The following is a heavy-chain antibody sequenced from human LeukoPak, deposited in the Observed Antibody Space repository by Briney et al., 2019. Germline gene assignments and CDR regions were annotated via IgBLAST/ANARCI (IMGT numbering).Heavy chain of an antibody. V-gene: IGHV4-38-2*01. CDR3: ARQKLGLYAFDI. CDR1: GYSISSGYY. J-gene: IGHJ3*02. CDR2: IYHSGST. D-gene: IGHD7-27*01. Sequence: PSETLSLTCAVSGYSISSGYYWGWIRPPPGKGLEWIGSIYHSGSTYYNPSLKSRVTISVDTSKNQFSLKLSSVTAADTAVYYCARQKLGLYAFDIWGQGTMVTVSS.